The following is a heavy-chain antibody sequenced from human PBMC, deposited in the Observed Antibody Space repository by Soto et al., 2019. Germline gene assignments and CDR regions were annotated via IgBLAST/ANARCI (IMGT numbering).Heavy chain of an antibody. CDR1: GFTFYNYA. CDR2: IRGCGDGT. V-gene: IGHV3-23*01. CDR3: AKKCLGYVATYCTTGDCHYAFDV. Sequence: EVQLLESGGGLVLPGGSLRLSCAASGFTFYNYALNWVRQAPGKGLEWVSTIRGCGDGTYYADSVKGRFTISRDNSRNTVYLQMNSLRAEDTAVYYCAKKCLGYVATYCTTGDCHYAFDVWGQGTLVTVSS. D-gene: IGHD2-8*01. J-gene: IGHJ3*01.